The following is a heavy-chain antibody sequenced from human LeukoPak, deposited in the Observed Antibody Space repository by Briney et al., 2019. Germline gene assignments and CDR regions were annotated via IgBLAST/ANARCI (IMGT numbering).Heavy chain of an antibody. CDR1: GFTFSSYA. Sequence: PGGSLRLSCAASGFTFSSYAMTWVRQAPEKGLEWVSAISGSGGSTYYADSVKGRFTISRDNSKNTLYLQMNSLRAEDTAVYYCAKRVRYSSSWYHFEDWGQGTLVTVSS. V-gene: IGHV3-23*01. J-gene: IGHJ4*02. CDR3: AKRVRYSSSWYHFED. CDR2: ISGSGGST. D-gene: IGHD6-13*01.